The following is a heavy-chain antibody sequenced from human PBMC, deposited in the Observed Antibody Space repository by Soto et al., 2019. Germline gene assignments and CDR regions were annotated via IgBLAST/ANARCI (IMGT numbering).Heavy chain of an antibody. D-gene: IGHD2-15*01. Sequence: LSLTCAVYGGSFSGYYWSWIRQPPGKGLEWIGEINHSGSTNYNPSLKSRVTISVDTSKNQFSLKLSSVTAADTAVYYCARDGYCSGGSCYGPVTFDYWGQGTLVTVSS. CDR3: ARDGYCSGGSCYGPVTFDY. CDR1: GGSFSGYY. V-gene: IGHV4-34*01. CDR2: INHSGST. J-gene: IGHJ4*02.